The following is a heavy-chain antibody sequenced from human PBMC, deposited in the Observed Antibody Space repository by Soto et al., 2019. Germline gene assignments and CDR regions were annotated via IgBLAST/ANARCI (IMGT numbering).Heavy chain of an antibody. V-gene: IGHV3-21*01. J-gene: IGHJ3*02. Sequence: EVQLVESGGGLVKPGGSLRLSCAASGFTFSSYSMNWVRQAPGKGLEWVSSISSSSSYIYYADSVKGRFTISRDNAKNSLYLQMNSLRAEDAAVYYCARVSWGSGYDRGVRDAFDIWGQGTMVTVSS. CDR3: ARVSWGSGYDRGVRDAFDI. CDR2: ISSSSSYI. CDR1: GFTFSSYS. D-gene: IGHD5-12*01.